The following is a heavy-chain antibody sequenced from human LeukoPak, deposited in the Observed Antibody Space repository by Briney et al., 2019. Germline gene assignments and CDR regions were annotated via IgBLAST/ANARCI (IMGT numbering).Heavy chain of an antibody. CDR1: GGSISSGSYY. J-gene: IGHJ3*02. Sequence: PSQTLSLTCTVSGGSISSGSYYWSWIRQPAGKGLEWIGRIYTSGSTNYNPSLKSRVTISVDTSKNQFSLKLSSVTAADTADYYCAGVYDFWSGYPHAYDAFDIWGQGTMVTVSS. CDR2: IYTSGST. V-gene: IGHV4-61*02. CDR3: AGVYDFWSGYPHAYDAFDI. D-gene: IGHD3-3*01.